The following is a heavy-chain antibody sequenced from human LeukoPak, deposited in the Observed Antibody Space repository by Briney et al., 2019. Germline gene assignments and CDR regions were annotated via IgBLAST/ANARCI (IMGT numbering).Heavy chain of an antibody. Sequence: PWGSLRLSCAASGFSFRSFWMSWVRQAPGKGLEWVASIKEDGSDKYYVESVKGRFTISRENARNSLYLQMNSLRAEDTAVYYCARVLWFGGIYYFDYWGQGTLVTVSS. V-gene: IGHV3-7*04. CDR1: GFSFRSFW. J-gene: IGHJ4*02. CDR3: ARVLWFGGIYYFDY. CDR2: IKEDGSDK. D-gene: IGHD3-10*01.